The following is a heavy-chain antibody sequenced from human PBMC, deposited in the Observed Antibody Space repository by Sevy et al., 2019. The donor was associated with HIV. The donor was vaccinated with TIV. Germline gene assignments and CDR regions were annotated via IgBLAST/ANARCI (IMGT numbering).Heavy chain of an antibody. CDR1: GFTFSSYD. Sequence: GGSLRLSCAASGFTFSSYDMHWVRQATGKGLERVSAIGTAGDTYYPGSVKGRFTISRENAKNSLYLQMNSLRAGDTAVYYCARAQGSIAARFYYYYYMDVWCKGTTVTVSS. D-gene: IGHD6-6*01. J-gene: IGHJ6*03. CDR3: ARAQGSIAARFYYYYYMDV. V-gene: IGHV3-13*01. CDR2: IGTAGDT.